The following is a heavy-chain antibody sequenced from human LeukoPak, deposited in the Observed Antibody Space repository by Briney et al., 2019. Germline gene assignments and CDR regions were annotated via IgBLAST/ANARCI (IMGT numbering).Heavy chain of an antibody. V-gene: IGHV4-34*01. Sequence: SETLSLTCAVYGGSFSGYYWSWISQPPGKGPEWIGEINHSGSTNYNPSLKSRVTISVDTSKNQFSLKLSSVTAADTAVYYCARAIVVVPAAILPYYYYGMDVWGQGTAVTVSS. CDR2: INHSGST. CDR3: ARAIVVVPAAILPYYYYGMDV. CDR1: GGSFSGYY. J-gene: IGHJ6*02. D-gene: IGHD2-2*02.